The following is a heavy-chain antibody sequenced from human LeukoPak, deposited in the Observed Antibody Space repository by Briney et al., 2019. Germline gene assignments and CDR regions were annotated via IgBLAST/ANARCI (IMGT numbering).Heavy chain of an antibody. CDR3: ARQSDRYDILTGHFDY. D-gene: IGHD3-9*01. CDR2: INPSGGST. V-gene: IGHV1-46*03. J-gene: IGHJ4*02. CDR1: GYTFTGYY. Sequence: ASVKLSCKASGYTFTGYYMHWVRQAPGQGLEWMGIINPSGGSTSYAQKFQGRVTMTRDTSTSTVYMELSSLRSEDTAVYYCARQSDRYDILTGHFDYWGQGTLVTVSS.